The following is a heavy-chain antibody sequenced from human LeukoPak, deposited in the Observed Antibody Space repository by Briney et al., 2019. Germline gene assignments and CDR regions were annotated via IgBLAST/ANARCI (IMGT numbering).Heavy chain of an antibody. V-gene: IGHV4-34*01. CDR2: INHSGST. CDR3: ARGVGYQNIMDAFDI. Sequence: SETLSLPCAVYGGPFRGYYWIWIRQPPAKGLAWIGEINHSGSTNYTPSLKSRVTISVDTSKNQFSLKLSSVTAAATAVYYCARGVGYQNIMDAFDIWGQGTMVTVSS. CDR1: GGPFRGYY. D-gene: IGHD2-15*01. J-gene: IGHJ3*02.